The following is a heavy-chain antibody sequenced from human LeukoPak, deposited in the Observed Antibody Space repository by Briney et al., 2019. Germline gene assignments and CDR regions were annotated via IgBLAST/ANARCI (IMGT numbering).Heavy chain of an antibody. CDR1: GGSISSYY. V-gene: IGHV4-59*01. CDR3: ASLYYYASSGYPTSWYFDL. D-gene: IGHD3-22*01. CDR2: IYYSGST. J-gene: IGHJ2*01. Sequence: SETLSLTCTVSGGSISSYYWSWIRQPPGKGLEWIGYIYYSGSTNYNPSLKSRVTISVDTSKNQFSMKLSSVTAADTAVYYCASLYYYASSGYPTSWYFDLWRRGTLVTVSS.